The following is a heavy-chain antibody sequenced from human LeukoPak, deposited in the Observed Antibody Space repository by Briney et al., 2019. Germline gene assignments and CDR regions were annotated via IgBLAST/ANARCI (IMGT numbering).Heavy chain of an antibody. CDR3: ARRQPYYYDSSGYYYRGWFDP. CDR2: INHSGNT. D-gene: IGHD3-22*01. CDR1: GGSLSGYY. Sequence: PSETLSLTCAVYGGSLSGYYCSRIRQPPGKGLEWIGEINHSGNTNYNPSLKSRVTISVDTSKNQFSLKLSSVTAADTAVYYCARRQPYYYDSSGYYYRGWFDPWGQGTLVTVSS. V-gene: IGHV4-34*01. J-gene: IGHJ5*02.